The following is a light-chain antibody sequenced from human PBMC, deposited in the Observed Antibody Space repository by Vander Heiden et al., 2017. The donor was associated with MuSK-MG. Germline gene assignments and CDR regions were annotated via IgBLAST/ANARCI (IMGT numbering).Light chain of an antibody. V-gene: IGKV1-39*01. Sequence: DIQMTQSPSSLSASVGDRVTITCRASQSISSGLNWFQQNPGKAPKLLIYGTSRLQRGVPSRFSGSGSGTDFTLTISSLQPEDFATYYCQQSDSLPTFGPETTVDIK. CDR1: QSISSG. CDR3: QQSDSLPT. CDR2: GTS. J-gene: IGKJ3*01.